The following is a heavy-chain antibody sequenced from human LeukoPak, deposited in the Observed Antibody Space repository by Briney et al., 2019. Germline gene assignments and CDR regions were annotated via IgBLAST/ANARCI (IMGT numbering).Heavy chain of an antibody. Sequence: PGKSLRLSCAASGFTFSNHGMHWVRQAPGKGLEWVAVISDDGSNKYYGDSVKGRFTISRDNSKNTVYLQMNSLRAEDTAVYYCAKDRYSSGWYSDFDYWGQGTLVTVSS. CDR1: GFTFSNHG. CDR3: AKDRYSSGWYSDFDY. D-gene: IGHD6-19*01. J-gene: IGHJ4*02. V-gene: IGHV3-30*18. CDR2: ISDDGSNK.